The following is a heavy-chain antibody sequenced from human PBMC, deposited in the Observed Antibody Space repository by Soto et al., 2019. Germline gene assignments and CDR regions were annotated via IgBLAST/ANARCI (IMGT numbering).Heavy chain of an antibody. CDR1: GGTFSSYA. CDR2: IIPIFGTA. Sequence: QVQLVQSGAEVKKPGSSVKVSCKASGGTFSSYAISWVRQAPGQGLEWMGGIIPIFGTANYAQKFQGRVTITADESMSTAYMELSSLRSEDTAVYYCASRYCSSTSCYMGPAFDPWGQGTLVTVSS. V-gene: IGHV1-69*01. J-gene: IGHJ5*02. D-gene: IGHD2-2*02. CDR3: ASRYCSSTSCYMGPAFDP.